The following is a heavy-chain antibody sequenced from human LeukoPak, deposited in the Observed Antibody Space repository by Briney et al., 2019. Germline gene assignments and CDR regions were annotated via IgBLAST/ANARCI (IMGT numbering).Heavy chain of an antibody. J-gene: IGHJ5*02. CDR2: MNPNSGNT. V-gene: IGHV1-8*01. CDR3: ARDTQYCSGGSCYSGSWFDP. D-gene: IGHD2-15*01. Sequence: GASVKVSCKASVYTFTSYDINWVRQATGQGLEWMGWMNPNSGNTGYAQKFQGRVTMTRNTSISTAYMELSSLRSEDTAVYYCARDTQYCSGGSCYSGSWFDPWGQGTLVTVSS. CDR1: VYTFTSYD.